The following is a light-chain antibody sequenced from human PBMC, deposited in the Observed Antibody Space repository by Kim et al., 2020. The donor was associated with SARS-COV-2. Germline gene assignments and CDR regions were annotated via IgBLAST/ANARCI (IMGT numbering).Light chain of an antibody. CDR2: GVS. J-gene: IGKJ1*01. CDR1: QAVSRNH. CDR3: QQYGNSRT. V-gene: IGKV3-20*01. Sequence: LSPGGRASLSGRASQAVSRNHLAWYQQKPGQAPRLIIYGVSTRATGIPDRFSGSGSGTDFTLTITRLEPEDFAVYYCQQYGNSRTFGQGTKVDIK.